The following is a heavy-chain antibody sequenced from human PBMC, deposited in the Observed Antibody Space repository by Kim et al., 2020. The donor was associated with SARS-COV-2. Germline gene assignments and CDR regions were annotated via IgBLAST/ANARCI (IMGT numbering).Heavy chain of an antibody. Sequence: GGCLRLSCAASGFTFSSYGMSWVRQSPGKGLEWVSGISSSGGSSNHADSVKGRFSISRDNSKNMVFLHMKSLRAEDTAVYYCAKSPLEFFVVSIFDSWGQGSLLAVSS. J-gene: IGHJ4*02. CDR3: AKSPLEFFVVSIFDS. CDR2: ISSSGGSS. V-gene: IGHV3-23*01. D-gene: IGHD3-3*01. CDR1: GFTFSSYG.